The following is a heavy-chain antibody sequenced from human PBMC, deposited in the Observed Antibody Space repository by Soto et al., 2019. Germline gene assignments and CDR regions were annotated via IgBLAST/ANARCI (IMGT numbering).Heavy chain of an antibody. D-gene: IGHD2-8*01. CDR1: GGSVSNSNYY. V-gene: IGHV4-39*01. CDR3: VSQRTSVLTQAYFDY. Sequence: PSDTLSLTCTVSGGSVSNSNYYWGWIRQSPGKGLEWIGSVYYRGRSYSKSSVKSRVTISVDTSKNQFSLNLNSVTASDTAVYFCVSQRTSVLTQAYFDYWGPGALGTSPQ. J-gene: IGHJ4*02. CDR2: VYYRGRS.